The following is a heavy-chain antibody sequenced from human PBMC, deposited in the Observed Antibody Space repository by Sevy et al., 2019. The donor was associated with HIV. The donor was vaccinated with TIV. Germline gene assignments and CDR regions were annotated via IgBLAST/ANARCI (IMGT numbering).Heavy chain of an antibody. J-gene: IGHJ5*02. Sequence: GGSLRLSCAASGFTFNDYALHWVRQAPGKGLEWVAIISSVGDNTYYADTVKGRFTISRDNSKNTVYLQMNRLRAEDTAFYYCVREGAPYRNIRYCSGNNCFYNWFDPWGQGTLVTVSS. CDR3: VREGAPYRNIRYCSGNNCFYNWFDP. V-gene: IGHV3-30-3*01. CDR2: ISSVGDNT. CDR1: GFTFNDYA. D-gene: IGHD2-15*01.